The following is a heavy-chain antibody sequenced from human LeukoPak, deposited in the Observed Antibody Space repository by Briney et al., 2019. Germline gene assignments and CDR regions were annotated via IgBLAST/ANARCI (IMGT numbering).Heavy chain of an antibody. CDR2: MNPNSGNT. CDR1: GYTFTSYD. D-gene: IGHD4-11*01. J-gene: IGHJ5*02. Sequence: ASVKVSCKASGYTFTSYDINWVRQATGQGLEWMGWMNPNSGNTGYAQKFQGRVTMTRNTSISTAYMELSSLRSEDTAVYYCARGRTVRNWFDPWGQGTLVTVSA. V-gene: IGHV1-8*01. CDR3: ARGRTVRNWFDP.